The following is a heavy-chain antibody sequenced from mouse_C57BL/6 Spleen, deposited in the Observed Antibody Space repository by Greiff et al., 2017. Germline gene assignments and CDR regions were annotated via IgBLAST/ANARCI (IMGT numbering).Heavy chain of an antibody. J-gene: IGHJ3*01. CDR3: ARFQLSCDGGFAY. CDR2: INPNNGGT. CDR1: GYTFTDYY. V-gene: IGHV1-26*01. D-gene: IGHD6-1*01. Sequence: VQLQQSGPELVKPGASVKISCKASGYTFTDYYMNWVKQSHGKSLEWIGDINPNNGGTSYNQKFKGKATLTVDKSSSTAYMELRSLTSEDSAVYYCARFQLSCDGGFAYWGQGTLVTVSA.